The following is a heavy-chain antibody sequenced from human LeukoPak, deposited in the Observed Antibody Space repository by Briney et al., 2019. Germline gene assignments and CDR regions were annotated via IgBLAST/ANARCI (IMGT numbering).Heavy chain of an antibody. CDR1: VFSFSSYS. V-gene: IGHV3-21*01. Sequence: PRGSLRLSCGAYVFSFSSYSMNWVRQVPGKGLEWVSSISSTSLDIYYADSVKGRFTISRDNSKNTLSLQMNSLRPEDTATYYCAKDRGADYFDYWGQGTLVTVSS. CDR2: ISSTSLDI. D-gene: IGHD1-26*01. J-gene: IGHJ4*02. CDR3: AKDRGADYFDY.